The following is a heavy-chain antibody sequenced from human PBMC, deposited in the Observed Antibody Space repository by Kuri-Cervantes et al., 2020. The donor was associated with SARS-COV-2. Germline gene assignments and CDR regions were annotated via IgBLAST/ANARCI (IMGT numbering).Heavy chain of an antibody. D-gene: IGHD3-16*01. CDR1: GFTFGDYA. V-gene: IGHV3-49*04. Sequence: GGSLRLSCTASGFTFGDYAMSWVRQAPGKGLEWVGFIRSKAYGGTTEYAASVKGRFTISRDDSKSIAYLQMNSLKTEDTAVYYCTHRGRAPRPYYFDYWGQGTLVTVSS. CDR2: IRSKAYGGTT. J-gene: IGHJ4*02. CDR3: THRGRAPRPYYFDY.